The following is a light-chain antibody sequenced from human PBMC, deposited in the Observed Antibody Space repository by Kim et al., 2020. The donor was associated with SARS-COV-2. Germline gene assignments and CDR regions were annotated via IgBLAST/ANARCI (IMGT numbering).Light chain of an antibody. CDR3: AAWDDSLNAYV. CDR2: RNH. Sequence: ELTQPPSASGSPGQRVTISCSGGSSNIGANTVNWYQQLPGTAPKLLISRNHQLASGVPDRFSGSKSGTSASLAISGLQSEDEADYHCAAWDDSLNAYVFGTGTKDTVL. V-gene: IGLV1-44*01. J-gene: IGLJ1*01. CDR1: SSNIGANT.